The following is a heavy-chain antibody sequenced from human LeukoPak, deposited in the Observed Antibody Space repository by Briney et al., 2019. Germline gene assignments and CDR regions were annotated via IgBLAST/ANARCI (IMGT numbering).Heavy chain of an antibody. CDR3: ARQPRYYFDY. V-gene: IGHV4-59*01. J-gene: IGHJ4*02. Sequence: SETLSLTCSVSGGSTYWSWIRQPPGKGLEWIGYIHHTGSTNYNPSLKSRVTMSLDMSKNQFSLKLSSVTAADTAVYYCARQPRYYFDYWGQGMLVTVSS. D-gene: IGHD1-1*01. CDR1: GGSTY. CDR2: IHHTGST.